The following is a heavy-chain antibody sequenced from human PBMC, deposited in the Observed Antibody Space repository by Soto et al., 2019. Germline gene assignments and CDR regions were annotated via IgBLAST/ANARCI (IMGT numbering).Heavy chain of an antibody. J-gene: IGHJ6*02. Sequence: EASVKVSCKASGYSFSFYGISWVRQAPGQGLEWMGWISSYNGNTNYAQKLQGRVTMTTDTSTTTAYMELRSLRSDDTAVYYCARDRPTSSIRARDYYYAMDVWGQGTTVTVSS. CDR2: ISSYNGNT. CDR3: ARDRPTSSIRARDYYYAMDV. V-gene: IGHV1-18*01. CDR1: GYSFSFYG. D-gene: IGHD6-6*01.